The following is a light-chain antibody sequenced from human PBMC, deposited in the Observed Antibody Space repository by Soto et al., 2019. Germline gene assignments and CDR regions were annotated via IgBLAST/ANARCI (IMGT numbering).Light chain of an antibody. Sequence: DIQLSQAPWLLSASLGDRVTITCRASHDISTFLAWYQQKPGKAPKLLIYEASTLQSGVPSRFSGSGSATEFTLTISRLLPEDFAAYHCQQLYTLPFTFGQGTRLEIK. J-gene: IGKJ5*01. CDR2: EAS. CDR1: HDISTF. CDR3: QQLYTLPFT. V-gene: IGKV1-9*01.